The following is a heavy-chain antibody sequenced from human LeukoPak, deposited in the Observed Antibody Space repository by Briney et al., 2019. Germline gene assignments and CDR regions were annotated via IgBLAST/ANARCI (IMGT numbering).Heavy chain of an antibody. Sequence: ASVKVSCKASGGTFSSYAISWVRQAPGQGLEWMGGIIPIFGTANHAQKFQGRVTITADESTSTAYMELSSLRSEDTAVYYCARGDGSGWFYFDYWGQGTLVTVSS. J-gene: IGHJ4*02. V-gene: IGHV1-69*01. CDR3: ARGDGSGWFYFDY. CDR2: IIPIFGTA. CDR1: GGTFSSYA. D-gene: IGHD6-19*01.